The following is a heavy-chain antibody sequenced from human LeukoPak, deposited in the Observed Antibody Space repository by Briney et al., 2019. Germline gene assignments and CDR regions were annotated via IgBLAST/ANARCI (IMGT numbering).Heavy chain of an antibody. Sequence: GGSLRLSCAASGFTFSSYGMHWVRQAPGKGLEWVAVISYDGSNKYYADSAKGRFTISRDNSKNTLYLQMNSLRAEDTAVYYCAKDQCGGDCYYFDYWGQGTLVTVSS. CDR3: AKDQCGGDCYYFDY. CDR2: ISYDGSNK. J-gene: IGHJ4*02. V-gene: IGHV3-30*18. CDR1: GFTFSSYG. D-gene: IGHD2-21*02.